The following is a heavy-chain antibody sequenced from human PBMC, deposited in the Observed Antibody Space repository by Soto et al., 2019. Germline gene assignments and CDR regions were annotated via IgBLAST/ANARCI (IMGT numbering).Heavy chain of an antibody. J-gene: IGHJ1*01. V-gene: IGHV3-30*03. D-gene: IGHD3-22*01. CDR3: TTVVVVITSYFQH. Sequence: QVQLVESGGGVVQPGRSLRLSCAASGFTFSSYGIHWVRQAPGKGLEWVAVISYDESNKYYADSVNGRFTISRDNSKNTLYLQMNSLRAEDTAVYYCTTVVVVITSYFQHWGQGTLVTVSS. CDR1: GFTFSSYG. CDR2: ISYDESNK.